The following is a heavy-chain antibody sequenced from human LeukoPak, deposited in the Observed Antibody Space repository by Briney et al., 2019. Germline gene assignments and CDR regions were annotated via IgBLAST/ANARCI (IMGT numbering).Heavy chain of an antibody. CDR3: ARDRAPAGYYDSSGTAFDY. V-gene: IGHV3-30-3*01. Sequence: GRSLRLSCAASGFTFSSYAMHWVRQAPGKGLEWVAVISYDGSNKYYADSVKGRFTISRDNSKNTLYLQMNSLRAEDTAVYYCARDRAPAGYYDSSGTAFDYWGQGTLVTVSS. CDR1: GFTFSSYA. CDR2: ISYDGSNK. D-gene: IGHD3-22*01. J-gene: IGHJ4*02.